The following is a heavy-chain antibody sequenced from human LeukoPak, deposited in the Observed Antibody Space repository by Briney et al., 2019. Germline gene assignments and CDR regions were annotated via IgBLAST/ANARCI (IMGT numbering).Heavy chain of an antibody. Sequence: SETLSLTCTVSGGSISTYYWSWVRQPPGKGLEWIGYIYYSGSTNYNPSLKSRVTISVDTSKNQFSLRLSSVTAADTAVFYCASLRVPGYFDYWGQGTLVTVSS. CDR2: IYYSGST. CDR1: GGSISTYY. D-gene: IGHD3-16*01. J-gene: IGHJ4*03. V-gene: IGHV4-59*12. CDR3: ASLRVPGYFDY.